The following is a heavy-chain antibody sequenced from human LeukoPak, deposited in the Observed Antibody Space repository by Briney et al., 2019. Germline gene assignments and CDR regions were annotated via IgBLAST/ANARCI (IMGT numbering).Heavy chain of an antibody. D-gene: IGHD3-10*01. CDR2: ISGSSSST. Sequence: GGSLRLSCAASGFTFSDYYMNWIRKAPGKGLEWVSYISGSSSSTNYADSVKGRFTISRDNAKNSLYLQMNSLRAEDTAVYYCAKAGGYYFDYWGQGTLVTVSS. V-gene: IGHV3-11*05. CDR3: AKAGGYYFDY. CDR1: GFTFSDYY. J-gene: IGHJ4*02.